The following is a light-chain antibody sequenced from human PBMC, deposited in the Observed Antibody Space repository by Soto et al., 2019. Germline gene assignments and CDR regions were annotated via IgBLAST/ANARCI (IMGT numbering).Light chain of an antibody. CDR3: QQSYSTPST. CDR1: QSISSY. Sequence: DIQMTQSPSSLSASVGDRVTITCRASQSISSYLSWYQQKPGKPPKFLIYAASNLQSGVPSRFSGSGSGTDFTLTISSLQPEDFATYYCQQSYSTPSTFGPGTKVDIK. J-gene: IGKJ3*01. CDR2: AAS. V-gene: IGKV1-39*01.